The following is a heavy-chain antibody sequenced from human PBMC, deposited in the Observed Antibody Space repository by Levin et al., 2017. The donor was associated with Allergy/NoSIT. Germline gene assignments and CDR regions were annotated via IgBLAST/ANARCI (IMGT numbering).Heavy chain of an antibody. V-gene: IGHV3-11*01. CDR2: ISSSGSTI. CDR1: GFTFSDYY. Sequence: GESLKISCAASGFTFSDYYMSWIRQAPGKGLEWVSYISSSGSTIYYADSVKGRFTISRDNAKNSLYLQMNSLRAEDTAIYYCARRFYDSSGFYQAFDYWGQGGLVTVSS. CDR3: ARRFYDSSGFYQAFDY. J-gene: IGHJ4*02. D-gene: IGHD3-22*01.